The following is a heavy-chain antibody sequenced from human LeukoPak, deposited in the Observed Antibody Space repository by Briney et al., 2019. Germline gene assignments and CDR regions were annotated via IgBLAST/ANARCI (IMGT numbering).Heavy chain of an antibody. CDR2: ISYDGSNK. V-gene: IGHV3-30*03. CDR3: ARGASGYETRDAFDV. CDR1: GFTFSDYG. J-gene: IGHJ3*01. D-gene: IGHD5-12*01. Sequence: GRSLRLSCAASGFTFSDYGMHWVRQGPGKGLEWVAVISYDGSNKYYGGSVKGRSTISRDNSENTVYLQINSLRAEDTAIYYRARGASGYETRDAFDVWDQGTMVTVSS.